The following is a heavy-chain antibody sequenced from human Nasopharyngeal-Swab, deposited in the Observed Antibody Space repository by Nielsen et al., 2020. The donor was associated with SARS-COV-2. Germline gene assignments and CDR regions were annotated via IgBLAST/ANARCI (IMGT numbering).Heavy chain of an antibody. Sequence: SETLSLTCVVSGASISNRNNYWGWIRQSPGKGLEWIGTVFSSGSTYNPSLKSRVTMSVDTPKNQFSLKLTSVTAADTAVYYCARDESGDYLGLPFDHWGRGTLVTVSS. CDR3: ARDESGDYLGLPFDH. CDR2: VFSSGST. J-gene: IGHJ4*02. D-gene: IGHD4-17*01. V-gene: IGHV4-39*07. CDR1: GASISNRNNY.